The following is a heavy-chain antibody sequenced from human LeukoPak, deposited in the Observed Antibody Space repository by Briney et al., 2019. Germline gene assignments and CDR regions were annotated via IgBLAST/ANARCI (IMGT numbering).Heavy chain of an antibody. D-gene: IGHD3-10*01. CDR1: GYTFTGYY. Sequence: ASVKVSCKASGYTFTGYYMRWVRQAPGQGLEWMGWINPNSGGTNYAQKFQGRVTMTRDTSISTAYMELSRLRSDDTAVYYCARVTSGSGSSRGMDVWGQGTTVTVSS. V-gene: IGHV1-2*02. CDR2: INPNSGGT. J-gene: IGHJ6*02. CDR3: ARVTSGSGSSRGMDV.